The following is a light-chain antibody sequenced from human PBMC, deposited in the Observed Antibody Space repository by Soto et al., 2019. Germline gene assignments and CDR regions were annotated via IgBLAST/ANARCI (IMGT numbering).Light chain of an antibody. Sequence: QSALTQPASVSGSPGQSITISCTGTSSDVGAYNFVSWHQQHPGKAPKLMIYNVYDRPSGISYRFSGSKSGNTASLTISGLQAEDEAYFYCSSYTSTSTPVFAIWTTVTVL. CDR3: SSYTSTSTPV. J-gene: IGLJ1*01. CDR2: NVY. V-gene: IGLV2-14*03. CDR1: SSDVGAYNF.